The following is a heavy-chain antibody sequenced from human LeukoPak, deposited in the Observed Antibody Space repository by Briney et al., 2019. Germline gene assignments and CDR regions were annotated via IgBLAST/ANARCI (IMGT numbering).Heavy chain of an antibody. CDR3: TRVNLRGSQYNWFDP. D-gene: IGHD1-26*01. CDR1: GYTFTGYY. CDR2: ITPIIDTA. V-gene: IGHV1-69*08. Sequence: SVKVSCKASGYTFTGYYMHWVRQAPGRGLEWMGKITPIIDTAKYSQKFQSRVTITADKSTTTVYMELSSLKSGDTAVYYCTRVNLRGSQYNWFDPWGQGTLVTVSS. J-gene: IGHJ5*02.